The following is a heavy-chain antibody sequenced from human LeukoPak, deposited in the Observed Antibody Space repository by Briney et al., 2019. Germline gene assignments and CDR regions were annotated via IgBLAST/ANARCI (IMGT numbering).Heavy chain of an antibody. CDR1: GYTFTSYD. Sequence: ASVKVSCKASGYTFTSYDINWVRQATGQGLEWMGWMNPNSGNTGYAQKFQGRVTMTRNTSISTAYMELSSLRSEDTAVYYCARGVGSSGWDYYYYGMDVWGQGTTVTVSS. CDR2: MNPNSGNT. D-gene: IGHD6-19*01. V-gene: IGHV1-8*01. CDR3: ARGVGSSGWDYYYYGMDV. J-gene: IGHJ6*02.